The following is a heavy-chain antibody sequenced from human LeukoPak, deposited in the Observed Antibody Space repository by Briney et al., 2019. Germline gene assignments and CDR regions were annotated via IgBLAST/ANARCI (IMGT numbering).Heavy chain of an antibody. CDR2: IYYRGGN. V-gene: IGHV4-59*07. CDR1: CRFISIYY. J-gene: IGHJ6*03. CDR3: ARTTEAHSWRTRYYDYYMDV. Sequence: SDTQSLTCTVSCRFISIYYWSWIRQPRGKGLEWIGYIYYRGGNNYNPSRKGRVTISVDTSKNQCFLKLSSVTAADTAVYYCARTTEAHSWRTRYYDYYMDVWGKGTTVTVSS. D-gene: IGHD6-13*01.